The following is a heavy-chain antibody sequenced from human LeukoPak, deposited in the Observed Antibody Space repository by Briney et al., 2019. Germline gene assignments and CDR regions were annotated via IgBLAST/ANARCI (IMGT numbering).Heavy chain of an antibody. Sequence: SQTLSLTCTVSGGSISSGDYYWGWIRQPPGKGLEWIGSIYHSGSTYYNPSLKSRVTISVDTSKNQFSLKLSSVTAADTAVYYCAREGRRWAMIDDRDYWGQGTLVTVSS. D-gene: IGHD3-22*01. CDR3: AREGRRWAMIDDRDY. CDR2: IYHSGST. J-gene: IGHJ4*02. CDR1: GGSISSGDYY. V-gene: IGHV4-39*07.